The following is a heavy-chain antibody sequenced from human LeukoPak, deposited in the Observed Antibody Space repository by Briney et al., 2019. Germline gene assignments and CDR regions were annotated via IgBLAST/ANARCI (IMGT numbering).Heavy chain of an antibody. V-gene: IGHV3-7*01. CDR1: GFSFSDYW. J-gene: IGHJ4*02. D-gene: IGHD1-26*01. CDR3: ARDAIVTDF. CDR2: IKPDGSQI. Sequence: PGGSLRLSCAASGFSFSDYWMGWVRQAPGKGLEWVANIKPDGSQIYYVASVKGRFTISRDNAKGSLYLQMNSLRAEDTAVYYCARDAIVTDFWGQGTLVTVSS.